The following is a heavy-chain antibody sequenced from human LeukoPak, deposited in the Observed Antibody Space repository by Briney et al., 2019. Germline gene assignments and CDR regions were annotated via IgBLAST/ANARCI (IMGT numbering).Heavy chain of an antibody. CDR1: GFTVSSNY. CDR2: IKQDGSEK. J-gene: IGHJ4*02. D-gene: IGHD6-19*01. CDR3: ARGAVAERY. V-gene: IGHV3-7*01. Sequence: GGSLRLSCAASGFTVSSNYMSWVRQAPGKGLEWVANIKQDGSEKYYVDSVKGRFTISRDNAKNSLYLQMNSLRAEDTAVYYCARGAVAERYWGQGTLVTVSS.